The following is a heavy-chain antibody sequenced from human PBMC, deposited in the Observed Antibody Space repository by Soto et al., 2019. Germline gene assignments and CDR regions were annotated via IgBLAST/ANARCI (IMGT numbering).Heavy chain of an antibody. Sequence: QVQLVQSGVEVKKPGSSVKVSCKAAGGSFSIYTVFWVRQAPGQGLEWMGRIIPMFDIANYAQNFQGRVTFNAKKFTDTVYMEMLNLRSDDTAVYYGTLISWSAEVFVIWGQGTLVTVSS. CDR2: IIPMFDIA. D-gene: IGHD6-13*01. CDR1: GGSFSIYT. J-gene: IGHJ3*02. V-gene: IGHV1-69*02. CDR3: TLISWSAEVFVI.